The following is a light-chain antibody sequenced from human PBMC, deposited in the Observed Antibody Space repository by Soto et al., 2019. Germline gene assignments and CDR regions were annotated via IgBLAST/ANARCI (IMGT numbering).Light chain of an antibody. CDR1: QGIRDA. CDR3: LQHSDYPFT. J-gene: IGKJ2*01. V-gene: IGKV1-17*01. Sequence: DIQMTQSPSSLPASVGDRVTITCRASQGIRDALGWYQQKPGKVPKRLIYSASSLQSGVPSRFSGSVSETEFTLTISSLQPEDFATYYCLQHSDYPFTFGQGTRLEI. CDR2: SAS.